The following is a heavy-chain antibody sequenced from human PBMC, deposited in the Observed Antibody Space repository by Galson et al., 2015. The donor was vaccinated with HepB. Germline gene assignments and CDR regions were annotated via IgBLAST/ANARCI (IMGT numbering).Heavy chain of an antibody. CDR2: IHPRSVYR. D-gene: IGHD6-13*01. J-gene: IGHJ6*02. V-gene: IGHV3-21*03. Sequence: SLRLSCAASGFTLSSYSMNWVRQAPGKGLEWVSSIHPRSVYRYYADSVKGRFTISRDNAKNSLYLQMNSLGAEDTAVYYCARALCSSNCYYYYGLDVWGQGTTVTVSS. CDR1: GFTLSSYS. CDR3: ARALCSSNCYYYYGLDV.